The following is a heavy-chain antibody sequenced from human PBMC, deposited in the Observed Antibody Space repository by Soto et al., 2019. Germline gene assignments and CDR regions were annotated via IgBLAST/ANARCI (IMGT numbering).Heavy chain of an antibody. J-gene: IGHJ4*02. V-gene: IGHV3-21*01. CDR2: ISSSSSYI. D-gene: IGHD3-22*01. Sequence: GGSLILSCAASGFTFSSYSMNWVRQAPGKGLEWVSSISSSSSYIYYADSVKGRFTISRDNAKNSLYLQMNSLRAEDTAVYYCARTPGYYDSSGYYKYWGQGTLVTVSS. CDR3: ARTPGYYDSSGYYKY. CDR1: GFTFSSYS.